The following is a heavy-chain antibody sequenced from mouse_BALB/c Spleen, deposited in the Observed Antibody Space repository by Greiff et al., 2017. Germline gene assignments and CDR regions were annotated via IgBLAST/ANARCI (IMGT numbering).Heavy chain of an antibody. J-gene: IGHJ2*01. CDR3: ARSAGYGFDY. D-gene: IGHD1-2*01. CDR1: GFTFSSFG. V-gene: IGHV5-17*02. Sequence: EVKLMESGGGLVQPGGSRKLSCAASGFTFSSFGMHWVRQAPEKGLEWVAYISSGSSTIYYADTVKGRFTISRDNPKNTLFLQMTSLRSEDTAMYYCARSAGYGFDYWGQGTTLTVSS. CDR2: ISSGSSTI.